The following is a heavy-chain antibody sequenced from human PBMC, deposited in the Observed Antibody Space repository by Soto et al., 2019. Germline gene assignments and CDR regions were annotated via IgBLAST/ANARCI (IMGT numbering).Heavy chain of an antibody. D-gene: IGHD4-17*01. Sequence: ASVKVSCKASGYTFTGYYTHWVRQAPGQGLEWMGWINPNSGGTNYAQKFQGWVTMTRDTSISTAYMELSRLRSDDTAVYYCARATTGGLDYYYYGMDVWGQGTTVTVSS. CDR1: GYTFTGYY. CDR3: ARATTGGLDYYYYGMDV. J-gene: IGHJ6*02. V-gene: IGHV1-2*04. CDR2: INPNSGGT.